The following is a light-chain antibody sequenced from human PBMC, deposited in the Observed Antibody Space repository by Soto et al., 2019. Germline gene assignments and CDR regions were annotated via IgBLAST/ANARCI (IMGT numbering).Light chain of an antibody. V-gene: IGLV1-44*01. CDR3: LSYTSANTRV. J-gene: IGLJ3*02. CDR2: GNS. CDR1: SSNIGFNA. Sequence: QSVLTQPPSASGTPGQRVTLSCSGGSSNIGFNAVNWYQQLPGAAPKLLMHGNSQRPSGVPERFSGSKSGTSASLAIIGLRTEDEADYYCLSYTSANTRVFGGGTKLTVL.